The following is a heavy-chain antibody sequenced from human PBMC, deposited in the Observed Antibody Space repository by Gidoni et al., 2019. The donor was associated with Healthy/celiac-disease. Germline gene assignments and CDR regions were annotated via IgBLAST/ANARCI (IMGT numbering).Heavy chain of an antibody. J-gene: IGHJ4*01. CDR3: ARIRYYYDSCSDY. Sequence: HLHLQESCPGLVNPSETLSLTCTVSCGSIRSSSYYWGRLRQPPVKRREWIGSIYYSGSTYYHPTLKSEVTISVETSKNKFSLELSTVTDEDTAVYYCARIRYYYDSCSDYWGQGTLVTVSS. CDR1: CGSIRSSSYY. D-gene: IGHD3-22*01. V-gene: IGHV4-39*07. CDR2: IYYSGST.